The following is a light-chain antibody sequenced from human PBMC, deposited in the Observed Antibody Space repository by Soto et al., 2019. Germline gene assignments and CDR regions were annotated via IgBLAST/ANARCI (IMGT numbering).Light chain of an antibody. V-gene: IGKV2D-29*01. CDR1: QSLMQSDGKTY. J-gene: IGKJ5*01. CDR2: EVS. CDR3: MQSKELPIT. Sequence: EIVMTQTPLSLSVTPGQPASISCTSSQSLMQSDGKTYLYWYLQKPGQPPQLLIYEVSNRLSGVPDRFSGGGSGTDFTLKLRRVEAEDVGVYYCMQSKELPITFGQGTRLEIK.